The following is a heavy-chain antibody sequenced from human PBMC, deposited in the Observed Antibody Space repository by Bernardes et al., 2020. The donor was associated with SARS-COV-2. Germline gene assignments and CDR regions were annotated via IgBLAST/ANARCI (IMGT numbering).Heavy chain of an antibody. CDR3: VRIRDQLLYGEGGMDV. J-gene: IGHJ6*02. Sequence: SATLSLTCAVSGYSISSINWWGWIRQPPGKGLEWIGYIYYSGSTYYNPSLKSRVTMSVDTSKNQFSLKLSSVTAVDTAVYYCVRIRDQLLYGEGGMDVWGQGTTVTVSS. D-gene: IGHD2-2*02. V-gene: IGHV4-28*01. CDR2: IYYSGST. CDR1: GYSISSINW.